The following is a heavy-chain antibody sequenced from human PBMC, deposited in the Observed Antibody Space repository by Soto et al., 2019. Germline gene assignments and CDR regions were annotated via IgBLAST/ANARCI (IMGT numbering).Heavy chain of an antibody. V-gene: IGHV3-48*03. CDR2: ISSSGSTI. D-gene: IGHD6-13*01. J-gene: IGHJ4*02. CDR1: WVTLRRYG. Sequence: GALRPSFAAPWVTLRRYGKKLVRQAPGKGLEWVSYISSSGSTIYYADSVKGRFTISRDNAKNSMYLQMNSLRAEDTAVYYCARELRAAAAPDYWGQGTLVTVS. CDR3: ARELRAAAAPDY.